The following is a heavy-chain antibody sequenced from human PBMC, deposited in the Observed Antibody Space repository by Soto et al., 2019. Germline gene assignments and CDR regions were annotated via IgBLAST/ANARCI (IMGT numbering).Heavy chain of an antibody. Sequence: PEALRDTYAVYGGSFSGCYWSGIRQPPGKGLEWIGEINHSGSTNYNPSLKSRVTISVDTSKNQFSLKLSSVTAADTAVYYCARGSATYYDFWSGYSFAPYSTHYRIAACGQATTVT. V-gene: IGHV4-34*01. J-gene: IGHJ6*02. CDR3: ARGSATYYDFWSGYSFAPYSTHYRIAA. CDR2: INHSGST. D-gene: IGHD3-3*01. CDR1: GGSFSGCY.